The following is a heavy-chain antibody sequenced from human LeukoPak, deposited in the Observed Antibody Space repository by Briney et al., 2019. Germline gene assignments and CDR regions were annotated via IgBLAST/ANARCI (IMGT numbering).Heavy chain of an antibody. CDR3: ARSSSSWINYFDY. V-gene: IGHV1-3*01. Sequence: GWINAGNGNTKYSQKFQGRVTITRDTPASTAYMELSSLRSEDTAVYYCARSSSSWINYFDYWGQGTLVTVSS. CDR2: INAGNGNT. J-gene: IGHJ4*02. D-gene: IGHD6-13*01.